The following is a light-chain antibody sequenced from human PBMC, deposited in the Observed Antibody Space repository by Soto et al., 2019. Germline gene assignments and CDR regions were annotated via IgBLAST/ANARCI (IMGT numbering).Light chain of an antibody. V-gene: IGKV1-39*01. Sequence: DIQMTQAPSSLSASVGDRVTITCRASQSISSYLNWYQQNPGKAPKLLIYAASSLQSGVPSRFSGSGSGTDFTLTISSLPPEDFATYYCQQSYSTPSITFGHGTRLEIK. CDR1: QSISSY. CDR3: QQSYSTPSIT. CDR2: AAS. J-gene: IGKJ5*01.